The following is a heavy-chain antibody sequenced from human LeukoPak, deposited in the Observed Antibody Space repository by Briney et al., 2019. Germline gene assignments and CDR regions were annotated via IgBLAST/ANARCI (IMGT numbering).Heavy chain of an antibody. CDR1: GGSLSSYY. Sequence: PSETLSLSRTVSGGSLSSYYWSWIRHPAEKGLEWIWRIETSGITNYNPSLKSRVTMSVDTSKNQFSLKLSSVTAADTAVYYCARNKRDFGLGFDPWGQGTLVTVSS. D-gene: IGHD3-16*01. CDR3: ARNKRDFGLGFDP. J-gene: IGHJ5*02. V-gene: IGHV4-4*07. CDR2: IETSGIT.